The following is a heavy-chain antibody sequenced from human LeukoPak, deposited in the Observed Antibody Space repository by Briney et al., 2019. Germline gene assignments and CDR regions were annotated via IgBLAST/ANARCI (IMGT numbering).Heavy chain of an antibody. D-gene: IGHD3-16*01. Sequence: GRSLRLSCAASGFTFSSYAMHWVRQAPGKGLEWVAVISYDGSNKYYADSVKGRFTISRDNSKNTLYLQMNSLRAKDTAVYYCARGWYGGFGYFDYWGQGTLVTVSS. J-gene: IGHJ4*02. V-gene: IGHV3-30*04. CDR3: ARGWYGGFGYFDY. CDR2: ISYDGSNK. CDR1: GFTFSSYA.